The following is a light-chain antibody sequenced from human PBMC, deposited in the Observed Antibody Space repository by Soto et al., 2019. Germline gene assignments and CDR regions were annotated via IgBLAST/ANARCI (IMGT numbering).Light chain of an antibody. CDR3: QQGHNGPLT. V-gene: IGKV3-15*01. J-gene: IGKJ2*01. Sequence: EIVMTQSPATLSLSPGERAALSCRASQSINSELAWYQQKPGQPPRLLIYGASTRATGVPARFTGSESGSEFTLTSSGLQAEDFAVYYCQQGHNGPLTCGQGTRLEI. CDR2: GAS. CDR1: QSINSE.